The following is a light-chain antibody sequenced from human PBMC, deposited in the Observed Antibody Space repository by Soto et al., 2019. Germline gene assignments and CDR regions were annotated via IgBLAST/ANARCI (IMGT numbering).Light chain of an antibody. CDR1: SSDIGVYDF. CDR3: CSYTSSSTVL. J-gene: IGLJ2*01. Sequence: QSALTQPASVSGSPGQSITISCTGTSSDIGVYDFVSWYQQHPTKAPTLLIYDVSYRPSGVSDRFSGSKSGNTASLTISGLQAEDEADYYCCSYTSSSTVLFGGGTKLTV. CDR2: DVS. V-gene: IGLV2-14*01.